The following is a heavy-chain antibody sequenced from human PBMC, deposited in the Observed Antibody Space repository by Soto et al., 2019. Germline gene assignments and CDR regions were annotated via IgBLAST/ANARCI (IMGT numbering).Heavy chain of an antibody. J-gene: IGHJ4*02. D-gene: IGHD2-15*01. CDR3: AKAACSGGSCYRTFDY. Sequence: GGSLRLSCAASGFTFSSYAMSWVRQAPGKGLEWVSAISGSGGSTYYADSVKGRFTISRDNSKNTLYLQMNSLRAGDTAVYYCAKAACSGGSCYRTFDYWGQGTLVTVSS. CDR2: ISGSGGST. V-gene: IGHV3-23*01. CDR1: GFTFSSYA.